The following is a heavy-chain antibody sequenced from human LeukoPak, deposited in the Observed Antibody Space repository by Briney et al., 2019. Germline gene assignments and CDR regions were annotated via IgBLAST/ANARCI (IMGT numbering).Heavy chain of an antibody. CDR1: GGSISSYY. J-gene: IGHJ4*02. CDR3: ARGGYCSSISCPFDY. CDR2: IYYNGNT. D-gene: IGHD2-2*01. Sequence: PSETLSLTCTVSGGSISSYYWSWIRQHPGKGLEWIGYIYYNGNTYYNPSLKSRVTISVDTSKNQFSLKLSSVTAADTAVYYCARGGYCSSISCPFDYWGQGTLVTVSS. V-gene: IGHV4-59*06.